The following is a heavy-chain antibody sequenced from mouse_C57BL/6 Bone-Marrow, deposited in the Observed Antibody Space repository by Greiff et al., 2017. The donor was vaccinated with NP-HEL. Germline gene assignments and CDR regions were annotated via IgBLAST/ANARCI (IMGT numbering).Heavy chain of an antibody. D-gene: IGHD2-1*01. CDR1: GYSITSGYY. Sequence: DVQLQESGPGLVKPSQSLSLTCSVTGYSITSGYYWNWIRQFPGNKLEWMGYISYDGSNNYNPSLKNRISITRDTSKNQFFLKLNSVTTEDTATYYCARGIYYGNYEDYWGQGTTLTVSS. CDR2: ISYDGSN. J-gene: IGHJ2*01. V-gene: IGHV3-6*01. CDR3: ARGIYYGNYEDY.